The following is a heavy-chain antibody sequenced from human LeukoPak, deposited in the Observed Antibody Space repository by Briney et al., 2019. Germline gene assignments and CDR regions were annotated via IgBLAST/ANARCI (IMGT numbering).Heavy chain of an antibody. CDR1: GYSFTSYW. Sequence: GESLKISCKGSGYSFTSYWIGWVRQMPGKGLEWMGIIYPGDSDTRYSPFFQGQVTISADKSISTAYLQWSSLKASDTAMYYCARHLTPRRSSTSSGRSIGAFDIWGQGTMVTVSS. D-gene: IGHD2-2*01. V-gene: IGHV5-51*01. CDR3: ARHLTPRRSSTSSGRSIGAFDI. CDR2: IYPGDSDT. J-gene: IGHJ3*02.